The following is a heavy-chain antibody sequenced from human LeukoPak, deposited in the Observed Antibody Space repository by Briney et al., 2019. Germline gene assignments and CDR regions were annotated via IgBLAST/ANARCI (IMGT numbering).Heavy chain of an antibody. D-gene: IGHD2-2*01. V-gene: IGHV1-18*01. J-gene: IGHJ6*02. CDR3: ARDLVVVPAASMDV. CDR2: ISAYNGNT. Sequence: ASVKVSCKASGYTFTSYGISWVRQAPGQGLEGMGWISAYNGNTNYAQKLQGRVTMTTDTSTSTAYMELRSLRSDDTAVYYCARDLVVVPAASMDVWGQGTTVTVSS. CDR1: GYTFTSYG.